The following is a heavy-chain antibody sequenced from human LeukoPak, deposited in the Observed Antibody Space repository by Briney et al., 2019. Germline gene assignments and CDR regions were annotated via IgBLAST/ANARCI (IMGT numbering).Heavy chain of an antibody. Sequence: GESLKISCKGSGYSFTSYWIGWVRQMPGKGLEWMGIIYPGDSDTRYDPSFQGQVTISADKSISTAYLQWSSLKASDTAMYYCARLSPDCMTDCYPSTSDNWFDPWGQGTLVTVSS. D-gene: IGHD2-21*02. CDR2: IYPGDSDT. CDR1: GYSFTSYW. J-gene: IGHJ5*02. V-gene: IGHV5-51*01. CDR3: ARLSPDCMTDCYPSTSDNWFDP.